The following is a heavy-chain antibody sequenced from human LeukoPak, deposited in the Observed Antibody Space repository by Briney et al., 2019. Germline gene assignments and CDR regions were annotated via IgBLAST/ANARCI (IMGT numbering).Heavy chain of an antibody. CDR1: GFTFYYYY. V-gene: IGHV3-11*01. CDR3: ASAVATRSGGYSYGTPVTELIDPYYYSYIVV. CDR2: FSSSGSNI. D-gene: IGHD5-18*01. J-gene: IGHJ6*03. Sequence: GVSLRLSCAASGFTFYYYYMSWLRQAPGKGREGVTYFSSSGSNIYYAVSVKGRHTMHRDIAKNSLYLQMNSLRPEDTAVYYCASAVATRSGGYSYGTPVTELIDPYYYSYIVVWGKETTVTVSS.